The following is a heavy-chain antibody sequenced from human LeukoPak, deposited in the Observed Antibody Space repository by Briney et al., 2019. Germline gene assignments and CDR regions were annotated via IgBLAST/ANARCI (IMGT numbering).Heavy chain of an antibody. CDR1: GFTFSSSV. Sequence: GGSLRLSCAASGFTFSSSVMTWVRRLPGKGLEWVASISVTGNSTFYGDSVKGRFTISRDNFKNTLYLQMDSLTAEDTAVYYCTKYALTWGQGTLVSVSS. CDR3: TKYALT. J-gene: IGHJ5*02. CDR2: ISVTGNST. V-gene: IGHV3-23*01.